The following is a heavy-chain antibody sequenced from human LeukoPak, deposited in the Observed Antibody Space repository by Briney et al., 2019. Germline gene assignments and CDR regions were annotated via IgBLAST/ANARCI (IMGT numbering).Heavy chain of an antibody. CDR1: GFTVSSSY. CDR3: ARGASGYDCLDY. D-gene: IGHD5-12*01. J-gene: IGHJ4*02. V-gene: IGHV3-21*01. Sequence: GGSLRLSCAASGFTVSSSYMSWVRQAPGKGLEWVSSISSSSNYRDYADSVKGRFTISRDNAKNSLYLQMNSLRAEDTAVYYCARGASGYDCLDYWGQGTLVTVSS. CDR2: ISSSSNYR.